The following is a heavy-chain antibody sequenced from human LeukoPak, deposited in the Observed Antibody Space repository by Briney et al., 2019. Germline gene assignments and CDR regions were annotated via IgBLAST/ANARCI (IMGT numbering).Heavy chain of an antibody. Sequence: PSETLSLTCTVSGASISNYYWSWIRQPPGKGLEWIGYIYTSGSTNYNPSLKSRVTISLDTSKNQFSLKLSSVTAADTAVYYCARTYYYDSSGYYSDYWGQGTLVTVSS. CDR2: IYTSGST. CDR1: GASISNYY. CDR3: ARTYYYDSSGYYSDY. V-gene: IGHV4-4*09. J-gene: IGHJ4*02. D-gene: IGHD3-22*01.